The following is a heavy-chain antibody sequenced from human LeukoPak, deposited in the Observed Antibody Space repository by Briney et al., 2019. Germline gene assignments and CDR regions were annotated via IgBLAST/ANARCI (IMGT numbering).Heavy chain of an antibody. Sequence: SGTLSLTCAVSGGSISTSNWWNWVRQPPGKGLEWIGEIYDGERTNYNPSLKSRVTISIDKSKNQFSLRLNSVTAADTAIYFCVTISATYYRSLMAPFDSWGQGALVAVSS. CDR3: VTISATYYRSLMAPFDS. CDR1: GGSISTSNW. J-gene: IGHJ4*02. CDR2: IYDGERT. V-gene: IGHV4-4*02. D-gene: IGHD1-26*01.